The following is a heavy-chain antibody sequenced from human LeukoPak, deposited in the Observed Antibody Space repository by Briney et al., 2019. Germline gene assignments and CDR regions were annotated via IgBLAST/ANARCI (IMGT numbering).Heavy chain of an antibody. CDR1: GFTFSSYW. J-gene: IGHJ4*02. Sequence: GGSLRLSCAASGFTFSSYWMNWVLQAPGKGLEWVANIKQDGTEKLYVDSVKGRFTISRDNAKNSLYLQMNSLRAEDTAVYFCAGGRGWLVDYWGQGTRVTVSS. V-gene: IGHV3-7*01. CDR2: IKQDGTEK. D-gene: IGHD3-22*01. CDR3: AGGRGWLVDY.